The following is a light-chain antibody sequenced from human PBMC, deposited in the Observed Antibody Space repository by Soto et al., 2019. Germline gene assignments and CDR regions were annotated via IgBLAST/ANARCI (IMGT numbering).Light chain of an antibody. Sequence: EIVMAQSPATLSVPPGERATLSCRASQSVSSNLAWYQQKPGQAPRLLMDGASSRATGIPDRFSGSGSGTDFTLTISRLEPEDSAVYYCQQHGDSITFGGGTKVDIK. J-gene: IGKJ4*01. V-gene: IGKV3-20*01. CDR1: QSVSSN. CDR3: QQHGDSIT. CDR2: GAS.